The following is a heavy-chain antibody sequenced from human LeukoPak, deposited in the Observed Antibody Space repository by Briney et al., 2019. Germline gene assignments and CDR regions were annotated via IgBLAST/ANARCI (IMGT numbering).Heavy chain of an antibody. CDR2: INPSGGST. V-gene: IGHV1-46*01. J-gene: IGHJ4*02. Sequence: GASVKVSCKESGYTFTSYYMHWVRQAPGQGLEWMGIINPSGGSTSYAQKFQGRVTMTRDTSTSTVYMELSSLRSEDTAVYYCARETTVTTVFDYWGQGTLVTVSS. CDR3: ARETTVTTVFDY. D-gene: IGHD4-17*01. CDR1: GYTFTSYY.